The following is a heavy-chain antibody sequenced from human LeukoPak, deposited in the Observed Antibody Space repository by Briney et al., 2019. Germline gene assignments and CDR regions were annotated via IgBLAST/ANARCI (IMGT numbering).Heavy chain of an antibody. CDR3: ARGPLYSSGWYEGGIDY. CDR2: INHSGST. CDR1: GGSFSGYY. D-gene: IGHD6-19*01. V-gene: IGHV4-34*01. Sequence: PSETLSLTCAVYGGSFSGYYWSWIRQPPGKGLEWIGEINHSGSTNYNPSLKSRVTISVDTSKNQFSLKLSSVTAADTAVYYCARGPLYSSGWYEGGIDYWGQGTLVTVSS. J-gene: IGHJ4*02.